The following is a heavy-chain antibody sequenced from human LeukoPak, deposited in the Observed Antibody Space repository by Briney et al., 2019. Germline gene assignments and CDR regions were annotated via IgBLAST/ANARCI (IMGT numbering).Heavy chain of an antibody. Sequence: SETLSLTCAVYGGSFSGYYWSWLRQPPGKGLEGIGEINHSGSANYNPSLKSRVTISVDTSKNQFSLKVSSVTAADTAVYYCARPGTTWSRNWFDPWGQGTLVTVSS. CDR1: GGSFSGYY. V-gene: IGHV4-34*01. CDR2: INHSGSA. J-gene: IGHJ5*02. CDR3: ARPGTTWSRNWFDP. D-gene: IGHD1-7*01.